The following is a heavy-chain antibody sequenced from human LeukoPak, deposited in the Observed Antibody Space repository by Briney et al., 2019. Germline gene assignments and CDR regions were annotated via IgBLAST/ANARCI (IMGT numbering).Heavy chain of an antibody. CDR2: IFADDLT. J-gene: IGHJ4*02. V-gene: IGHV3-53*01. CDR3: ARGAMSTFARFDS. Sequence: TGGSLRLSCVVSGFSVSDHYMSWVRQAPGKGLQWLSVIFADDLTYYEDSVKGRFTISRDRSQNTLYLQMNSLRAEDTAVYYCARGAMSTFARFDSWGQGTLVSVSS. D-gene: IGHD2/OR15-2a*01. CDR1: GFSVSDHY.